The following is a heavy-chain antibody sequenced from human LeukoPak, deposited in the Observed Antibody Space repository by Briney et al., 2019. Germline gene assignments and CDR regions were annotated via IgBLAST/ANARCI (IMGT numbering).Heavy chain of an antibody. Sequence: GESLKTSCKGSGYSFTSYWISWVRQMPGKGLEWMGRIDPSDSYTNYSPSFQGHVTISADKSISTAYLQWSSLKASDTAMYYCARHRSESEDILTGYYPDWGQGTLVTVSS. V-gene: IGHV5-10-1*01. D-gene: IGHD3-9*01. J-gene: IGHJ4*02. CDR2: IDPSDSYT. CDR3: ARHRSESEDILTGYYPD. CDR1: GYSFTSYW.